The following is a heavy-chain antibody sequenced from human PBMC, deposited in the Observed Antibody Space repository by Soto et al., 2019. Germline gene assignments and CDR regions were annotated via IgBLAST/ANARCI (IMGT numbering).Heavy chain of an antibody. CDR3: ARVGAYCVSTSCPDS. Sequence: QVQLVQSGAEVKKPGASVKVSCKASGYTFTNYGISWVRQAPGQGLEWMGWISAYNGNTDYAQKLQGRVTMTTDTSTSTAYRELRSLRSDDTAVYYCARVGAYCVSTSCPDSWGQGTLVTVSS. CDR2: ISAYNGNT. V-gene: IGHV1-18*01. J-gene: IGHJ4*02. D-gene: IGHD2-2*01. CDR1: GYTFTNYG.